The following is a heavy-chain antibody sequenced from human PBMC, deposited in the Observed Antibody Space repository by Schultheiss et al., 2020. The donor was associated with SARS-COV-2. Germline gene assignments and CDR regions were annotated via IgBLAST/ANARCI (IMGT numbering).Heavy chain of an antibody. Sequence: GGSLRLSCAASGFTFSTYSMNWVRQAPGKGLEWVSAISGSGGSTYYADSVKGRFTISRDNSKNTLYLQMNSLRAEDTAVYYCAAEPDGYNYFHYWGQGTLVTVSS. J-gene: IGHJ4*02. CDR3: AAEPDGYNYFHY. CDR2: ISGSGGST. D-gene: IGHD5-24*01. V-gene: IGHV3-23*01. CDR1: GFTFSTYS.